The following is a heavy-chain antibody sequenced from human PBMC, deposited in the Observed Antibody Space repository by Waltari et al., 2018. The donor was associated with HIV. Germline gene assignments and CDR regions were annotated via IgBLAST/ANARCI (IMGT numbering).Heavy chain of an antibody. Sequence: EMQLVESGGGLVQPGGSLRLSCVASGFTFSSSEMNWVRQVPGKGLEWISYIGSSGTTKSYADSVKGRFTFSRDNAKKSLFLQMNSLRVEDTAVYWCARVNQVLYYGMDVWGQGTTVTVSS. CDR1: GFTFSSSE. J-gene: IGHJ6*02. CDR2: IGSSGTTK. CDR3: ARVNQVLYYGMDV. V-gene: IGHV3-48*03. D-gene: IGHD2-2*02.